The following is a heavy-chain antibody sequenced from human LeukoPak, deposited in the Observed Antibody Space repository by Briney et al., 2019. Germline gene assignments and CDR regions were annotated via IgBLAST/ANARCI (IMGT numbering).Heavy chain of an antibody. V-gene: IGHV4-4*09. CDR1: GGSISGYY. CDR2: IHSNGYT. CDR3: AQRQGPMSGTYDYFDP. D-gene: IGHD1-26*01. Sequence: SETLSLTCTVSGGSISGYYWTWIRQPPGQGLEWIAYIHSNGYTNYNPSLRSRVTISVDPSKNQFSLTGTPVTAADTAIYYCAQRQGPMSGTYDYFDPWGQGALVTVSS. J-gene: IGHJ5*02.